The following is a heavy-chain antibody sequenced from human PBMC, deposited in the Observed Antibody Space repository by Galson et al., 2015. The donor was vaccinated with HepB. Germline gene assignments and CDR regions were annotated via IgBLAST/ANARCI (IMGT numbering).Heavy chain of an antibody. D-gene: IGHD6-6*01. CDR1: GGSISSYY. CDR3: ARDGLEYSSRGEYDY. J-gene: IGHJ4*02. Sequence: LSLTCTVSGGSISSYYWSWIRQPPGKGLEWIGYIYYSGSTNYNPSLKSRVTISVDTSKNQFSLKLSSVTAADTAVYYCARDGLEYSSRGEYDYWGQGTLVTVSS. CDR2: IYYSGST. V-gene: IGHV4-59*01.